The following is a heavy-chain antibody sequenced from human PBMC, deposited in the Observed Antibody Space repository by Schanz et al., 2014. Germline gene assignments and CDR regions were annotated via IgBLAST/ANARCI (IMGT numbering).Heavy chain of an antibody. CDR2: IWYDGSNK. Sequence: QVHLVESGGGVVQPGGSLRLSCAASGFTFRTYGMHWVRQAPGKGLEWVAVIWYDGSNKDYADSVKGRFTISRDNSKNMLYLQMNSLRPDDTALYYCARSYHDDDDYTRALDMWGQGTMVTVSS. V-gene: IGHV3-33*01. J-gene: IGHJ3*02. D-gene: IGHD3-16*01. CDR1: GFTFRTYG. CDR3: ARSYHDDDDYTRALDM.